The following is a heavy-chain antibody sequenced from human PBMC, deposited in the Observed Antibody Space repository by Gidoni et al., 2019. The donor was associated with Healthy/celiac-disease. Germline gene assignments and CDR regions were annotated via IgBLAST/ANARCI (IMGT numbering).Heavy chain of an antibody. CDR1: GFRFSRYG. V-gene: IGHV3-30*18. Sequence: QVQLVESGGGVFQPGRSPRLSCAASGFRFSRYGMHWVRRAPGKGLEWVAVIAYDGSNKYYADSVKGRFTISRDNSKNTLYLKMNSLRAEDTAVYYCAKGGGGSSSWSDFDYWGQGTLVTVSS. CDR3: AKGGGGSSSWSDFDY. J-gene: IGHJ4*02. CDR2: IAYDGSNK. D-gene: IGHD6-13*01.